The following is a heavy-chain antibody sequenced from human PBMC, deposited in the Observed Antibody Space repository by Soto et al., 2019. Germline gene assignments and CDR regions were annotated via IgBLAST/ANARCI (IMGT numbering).Heavy chain of an antibody. Sequence: EVQVMESGGGLVQPGGSLRLSCEASGFTFRDYFMDWVRQAPGKGLEWVGRSRSKDHSYTTEYAASVKGRFTISRDDSKNSVHLQMNRLKTEDTAVYYCAADIVGTGSYWGLGTLVTVSS. CDR3: AADIVGTGSY. CDR1: GFTFRDYF. CDR2: SRSKDHSYTT. J-gene: IGHJ4*02. V-gene: IGHV3-72*01. D-gene: IGHD5-12*01.